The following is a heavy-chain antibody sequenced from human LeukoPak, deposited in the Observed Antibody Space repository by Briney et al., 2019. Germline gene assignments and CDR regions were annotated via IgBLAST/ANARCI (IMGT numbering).Heavy chain of an antibody. D-gene: IGHD3-22*01. CDR2: IIPIFGTA. CDR3: ARLLGSGDYYDSSGYPIGLFDP. J-gene: IGHJ5*02. CDR1: GYTFTNYY. V-gene: IGHV1-69*13. Sequence: SVKVSCKASGYTFTNYYMHWVRQAPGQGLEWMGGIIPIFGTANYAQKFQGRVTITADESTSTAYMELSSLRSEDTAVYYCARLLGSGDYYDSSGYPIGLFDPWGQGTLVTVSS.